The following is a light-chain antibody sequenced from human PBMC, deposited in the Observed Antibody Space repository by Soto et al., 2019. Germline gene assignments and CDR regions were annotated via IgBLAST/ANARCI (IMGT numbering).Light chain of an antibody. CDR1: SGHSSYI. Sequence: QPVPTQSSSGSTSLGSSVKLTCTLSSGHSSYIIAWHQQQPGKAPRYLMKLEGSGSYNKGSGVPDRFSGSSSGADRYLTISNLQFEDQADYYCETWDSNTVVFGGGTKVTIL. CDR3: ETWDSNTVV. V-gene: IGLV4-60*02. CDR2: LEGSGSY. J-gene: IGLJ2*01.